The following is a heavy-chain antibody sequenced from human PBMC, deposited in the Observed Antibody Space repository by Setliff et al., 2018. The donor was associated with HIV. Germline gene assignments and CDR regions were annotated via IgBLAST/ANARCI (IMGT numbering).Heavy chain of an antibody. CDR2: IFYSGHT. CDR3: ARGVAAAGL. D-gene: IGHD6-13*01. CDR1: GGSITRSSYY. V-gene: IGHV4-39*07. Sequence: SETLSLTCTVSGGSITRSSYYWAWIRQPPGKGLEWIGNIFYSGHTFYNPSLRSRVTISVDTSKNQFSLKLSSVTAADTAVYYCARGVAAAGLWGQGTLGTSPQ. J-gene: IGHJ4*02.